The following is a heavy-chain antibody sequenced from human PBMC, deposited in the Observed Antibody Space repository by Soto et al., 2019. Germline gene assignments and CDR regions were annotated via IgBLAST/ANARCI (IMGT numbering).Heavy chain of an antibody. D-gene: IGHD3-16*02. V-gene: IGHV3-7*01. CDR2: IKQDGSEQ. J-gene: IGHJ6*02. CDR3: ARGLTAGVFYDHTWGGYLPKTYGLHV. CDR1: GFTFNSYW. Sequence: EVQLVESGGGLVQPGGSVRLACAASGFTFNSYWMNWVRQAPGKGLEWVANIKQDGSEQYFVDSVRGRFSVSRDNAHNLMYLEMSSLRVEDTAVYYRARGLTAGVFYDHTWGGYLPKTYGLHVWGQGTAVTVSS.